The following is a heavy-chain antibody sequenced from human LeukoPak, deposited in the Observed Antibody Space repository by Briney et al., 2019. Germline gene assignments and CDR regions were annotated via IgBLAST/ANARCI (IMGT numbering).Heavy chain of an antibody. CDR1: GFTFSGYD. Sequence: GGSLRLSCAASGFTFSGYDMHWVRQPTGKGLEWVSAIGIAGDTYYPGSVKGRFTMSRENAKNSLYLQMNSLRAEDTAVYYCARDSVGATHFDNWGQGTLVTVSS. V-gene: IGHV3-13*04. J-gene: IGHJ4*02. D-gene: IGHD1-26*01. CDR2: IGIAGDT. CDR3: ARDSVGATHFDN.